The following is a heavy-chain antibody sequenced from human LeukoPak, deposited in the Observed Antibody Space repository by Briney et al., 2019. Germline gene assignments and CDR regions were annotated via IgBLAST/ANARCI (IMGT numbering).Heavy chain of an antibody. CDR1: GGSINKDY. CDR2: INTSGST. V-gene: IGHV4-4*07. J-gene: IGHJ6*04. Sequence: SETLSLTCTVSGGSINKDYWSWIRQPAGKGLEWIGRINTSGSTHYNPSLKSRVTMSVDTSKNQFSLKLSSVTAADTAVYYCVRDESRDVWGKGTTVTVSS. CDR3: VRDESRDV.